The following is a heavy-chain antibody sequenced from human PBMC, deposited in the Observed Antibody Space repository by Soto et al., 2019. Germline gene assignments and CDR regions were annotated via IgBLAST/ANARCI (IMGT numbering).Heavy chain of an antibody. CDR1: GFPFSSYW. D-gene: IGHD3-9*01. CDR3: AREYYGLLTGYYTDY. Sequence: DVQLVESGGDLVQRGGSLRLSCAASGFPFSSYWMHWVRHTPGKGLDWVARISGDGVTTYYADSVTGRFTVSRDNAKNTLSLQISGLRAEETAVYYCAREYYGLLTGYYTDYWGQGTLVSVSA. J-gene: IGHJ4*02. V-gene: IGHV3-74*01. CDR2: ISGDGVTT.